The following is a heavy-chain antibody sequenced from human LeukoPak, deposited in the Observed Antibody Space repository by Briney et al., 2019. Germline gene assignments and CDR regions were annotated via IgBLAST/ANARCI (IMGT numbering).Heavy chain of an antibody. Sequence: SETLSLTCAVYGGSFSGHYWSWIRQPPGKGLEWIGEINHSGSTNYNPSLKSRVTISVDTSKNQFSLKLSSVTAADTGVYYCAIGQYRRDYWGQGTLVTVSS. D-gene: IGHD2-2*01. CDR1: GGSFSGHY. CDR3: AIGQYRRDY. CDR2: INHSGST. V-gene: IGHV4-34*01. J-gene: IGHJ4*02.